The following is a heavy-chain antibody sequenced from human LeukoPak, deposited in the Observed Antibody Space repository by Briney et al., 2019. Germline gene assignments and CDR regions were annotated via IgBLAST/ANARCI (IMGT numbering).Heavy chain of an antibody. J-gene: IGHJ5*02. CDR1: GYTFTSYG. CDR3: AREATIFGGNWFDP. CDR2: IRAYSGDT. V-gene: IGHV1-18*01. D-gene: IGHD3-3*01. Sequence: ASVKVSCKASGYTFTSYGISWLRQAPGQGLEWMGWIRAYSGDTKYAQKFQGRVTMTTDTSTSTVYMELRSLRADDTAVYCCAREATIFGGNWFDPWGQGTLVTVSS.